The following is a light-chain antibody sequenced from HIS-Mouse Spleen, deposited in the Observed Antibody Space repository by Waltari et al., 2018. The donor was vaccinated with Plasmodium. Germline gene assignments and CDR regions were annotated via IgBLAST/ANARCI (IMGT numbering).Light chain of an antibody. Sequence: SALTQPRSVSGSPGQSVTIPCTGTSSDVGGYNYVSWYQQHPGKAPKLMIYDVSKRPSGVPDRFSGSKSGNTASLTISGLQAEDEADYYCCSYAGSYTHVVFGGGTKLTVL. CDR1: SSDVGGYNY. V-gene: IGLV2-11*01. CDR2: DVS. CDR3: CSYAGSYTHVV. J-gene: IGLJ2*01.